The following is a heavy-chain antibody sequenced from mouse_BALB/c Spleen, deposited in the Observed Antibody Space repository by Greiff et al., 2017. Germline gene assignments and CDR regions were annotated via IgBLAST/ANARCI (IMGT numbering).Heavy chain of an antibody. CDR2: ISSGGST. D-gene: IGHD1-1*01. Sequence: EVHLVESGGGLVKPGGSLKLSCAASGFTFSSYAMSWVRQTPEKRLEWVASISSGGSTYYPDSVKGRFTISRDNARNILYLQMSSLRSEDTAMYYCARGRYGSSPAWFAYWGQGTLVTVSA. V-gene: IGHV5-6-5*01. J-gene: IGHJ3*01. CDR3: ARGRYGSSPAWFAY. CDR1: GFTFSSYA.